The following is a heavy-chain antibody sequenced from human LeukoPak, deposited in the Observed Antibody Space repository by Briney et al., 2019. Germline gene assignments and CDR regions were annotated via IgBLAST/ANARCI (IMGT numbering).Heavy chain of an antibody. Sequence: ASVKVSCKASGYTFTGYYMHWVRQAPGQGLEWMGWINPNSGGTNYAQKSQGRVTMTRDTSISTAYMELSRLRSDDTAVYYCARGGNYDFWSGYYTADYWGQGTLVTVSS. CDR2: INPNSGGT. V-gene: IGHV1-2*02. J-gene: IGHJ4*02. CDR1: GYTFTGYY. CDR3: ARGGNYDFWSGYYTADY. D-gene: IGHD3-3*01.